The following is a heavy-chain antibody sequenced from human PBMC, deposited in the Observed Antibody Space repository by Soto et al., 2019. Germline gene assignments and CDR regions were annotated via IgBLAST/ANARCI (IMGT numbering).Heavy chain of an antibody. CDR1: GGSISSYY. CDR3: ARDTRRYSSSVWNWFDP. J-gene: IGHJ5*02. D-gene: IGHD6-6*01. CDR2: IYYSGST. V-gene: IGHV4-59*01. Sequence: SETLSLTCTVSGGSISSYYWSWIRQPPGKGLEWIGYIYYSGSTNYNPSLKSRVTISVDTSKNQFSLKLSSVTAADTAVYYCARDTRRYSSSVWNWFDPWGQGTLVTVSS.